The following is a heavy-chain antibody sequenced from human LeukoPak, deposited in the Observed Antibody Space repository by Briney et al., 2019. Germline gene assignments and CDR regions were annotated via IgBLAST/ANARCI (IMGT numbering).Heavy chain of an antibody. CDR2: IIPIFGAT. J-gene: IGHJ4*02. CDR1: GGTFSNYA. D-gene: IGHD5-12*01. CDR3: ASRSPYSGYDLSDY. V-gene: IGHV1-69*06. Sequence: ASVKVSCKASGGTFSNYAISWVRQAPGQGLEWMGGIIPIFGATNYAQKFQGRVTITADKSTSTAYMELSSLRSEDTAVYYCASRSPYSGYDLSDYWGQATLVTVSS.